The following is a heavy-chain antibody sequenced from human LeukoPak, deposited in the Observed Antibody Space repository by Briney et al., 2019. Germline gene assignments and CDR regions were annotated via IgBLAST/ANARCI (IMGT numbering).Heavy chain of an antibody. CDR3: AKDTSYDILTGSFDY. Sequence: GGSLRLSRAASVLTFDDYAVHWVRHAPGKGLEWVSGDSWNSGRIGYADSVKGRFTISRDNAKNSLYLQMNSLRAEDTAFYYCAKDTSYDILTGSFDYWGQGTLVTVSS. CDR1: VLTFDDYA. CDR2: DSWNSGRI. D-gene: IGHD3-9*01. V-gene: IGHV3-9*01. J-gene: IGHJ4*02.